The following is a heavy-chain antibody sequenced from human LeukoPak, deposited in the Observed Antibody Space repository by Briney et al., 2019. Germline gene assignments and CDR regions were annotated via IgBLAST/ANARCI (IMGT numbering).Heavy chain of an antibody. CDR2: ISGSGGST. CDR1: GFTFSSYA. CDR3: AKDHSTPLYYYDSSAPDAFDI. V-gene: IGHV3-23*01. Sequence: GGSLRLSCAASGFTFSSYAMSWVRQAPGKGLEWVSAISGSGGSTYYADSVKGRFTISRDNSKNTLYLQMNSLRAEDTAVYYCAKDHSTPLYYYDSSAPDAFDIWGQGTMVTVSS. D-gene: IGHD3-22*01. J-gene: IGHJ3*02.